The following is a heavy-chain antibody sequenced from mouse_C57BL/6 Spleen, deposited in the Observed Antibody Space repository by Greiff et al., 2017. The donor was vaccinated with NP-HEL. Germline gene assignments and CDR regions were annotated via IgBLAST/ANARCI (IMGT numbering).Heavy chain of an antibody. Sequence: EVQLVESGPGLVKPSQSLSLTCSVTGYSITSGYYWNWIRQFPGNKLEWMGYISYDGSNNYNPSLKNRISITRDTSKNQFFLKLNSVTTEDTATYYCARGDDYEYYFDYWGQGTTLTVSS. D-gene: IGHD2-4*01. V-gene: IGHV3-6*01. CDR2: ISYDGSN. J-gene: IGHJ2*01. CDR1: GYSITSGYY. CDR3: ARGDDYEYYFDY.